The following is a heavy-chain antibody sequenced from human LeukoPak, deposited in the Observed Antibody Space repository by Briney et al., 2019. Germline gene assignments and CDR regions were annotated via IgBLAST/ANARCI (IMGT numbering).Heavy chain of an antibody. CDR3: ARAQYAAASTWFYYYYMDV. CDR2: INPNSGGT. CDR1: GYTFTGYY. Sequence: WASVKVSCKASGYTFTGYYMHWVRQAPGQGLEWMGWINPNSGGTNYAQKFQGRVTMTRDTSISTAYMELSRLRSDDTAVYYCARAQYAAASTWFYYYYMDVWGKGTTVTVSS. V-gene: IGHV1-2*02. D-gene: IGHD6-13*01. J-gene: IGHJ6*03.